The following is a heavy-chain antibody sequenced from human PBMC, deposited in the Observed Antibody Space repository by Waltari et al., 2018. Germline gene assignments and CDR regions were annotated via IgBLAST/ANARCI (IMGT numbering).Heavy chain of an antibody. V-gene: IGHV3-23*04. J-gene: IGHJ4*02. D-gene: IGHD6-19*01. CDR1: GFTFSSYA. CDR3: VRGSSGWYGTDF. CDR2: ISGSGGST. Sequence: EVQLVESGGGLVQPGGSLRLSCAASGFTFSSYAMSWVRQAPGKGLEWVSAISGSGGSTYYADSVKGRFTISRDNSKNTLYLQMNSLRIEDTAIYYCVRGSSGWYGTDFWGQGTLVTVSS.